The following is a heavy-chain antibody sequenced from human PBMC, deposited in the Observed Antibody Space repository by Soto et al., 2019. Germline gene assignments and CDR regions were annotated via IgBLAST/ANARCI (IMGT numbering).Heavy chain of an antibody. CDR3: AASLLEWIPTYYYYGMDV. CDR2: TYYSGST. Sequence: SETLSLTCTVSGASISSSNYYWGWIRQPPGKGLEWIGSTYYSGSTYYNPSLKSRVTISVDTSKNQFSLKLRSVTAADTAVYYCAASLLEWIPTYYYYGMDVWGQGTTVTVS. V-gene: IGHV4-39*01. D-gene: IGHD3-3*01. J-gene: IGHJ6*02. CDR1: GASISSSNYY.